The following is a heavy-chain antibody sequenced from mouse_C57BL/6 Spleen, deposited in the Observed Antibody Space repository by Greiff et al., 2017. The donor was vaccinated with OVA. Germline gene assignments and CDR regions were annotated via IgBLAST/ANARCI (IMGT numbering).Heavy chain of an antibody. CDR2: IYPGSGST. V-gene: IGHV1-55*01. D-gene: IGHD2-12*01. J-gene: IGHJ4*01. CDR1: GYTFTSYW. Sequence: QVQLQQPGAELVKPGASVKMSCKASGYTFTSYWITWVKQRPGQGLEWIGEIYPGSGSTNYNEKFKSKATLTVDTSSSTAYMQLSSLTSEDSAVYYCERYDGVDAMDYWGQGTSVTVSS. CDR3: ERYDGVDAMDY.